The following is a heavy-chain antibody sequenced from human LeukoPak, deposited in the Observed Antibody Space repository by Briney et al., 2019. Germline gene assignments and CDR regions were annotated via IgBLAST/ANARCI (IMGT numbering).Heavy chain of an antibody. Sequence: GASVKVSCKASGYTFTNYYLHWVRQAPGQGLEWMVILNPGGGSRNYAQKFQGRVTMTRDTSTSTVYMELSSLRSEDTAVYYCAREIGPIQLHLWGSAFDYWGQGTLVTVSS. CDR1: GYTFTNYY. V-gene: IGHV1-46*01. D-gene: IGHD5-18*01. J-gene: IGHJ4*02. CDR3: AREIGPIQLHLWGSAFDY. CDR2: LNPGGGSR.